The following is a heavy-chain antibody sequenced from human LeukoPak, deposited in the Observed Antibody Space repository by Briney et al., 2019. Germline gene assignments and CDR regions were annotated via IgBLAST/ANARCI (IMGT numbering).Heavy chain of an antibody. CDR1: GGTFSSYA. Sequence: ASVKVSCKASGGTFSSYAISWVRQAPGQGLEWMGRIIPIFGTANYAQKFQGRVTITTDESPSTAYMELSSLRSEDTAVYYCARAQPNDFWSGSFDYWGQGTLVTVSS. D-gene: IGHD3-3*01. CDR3: ARAQPNDFWSGSFDY. CDR2: IIPIFGTA. J-gene: IGHJ4*02. V-gene: IGHV1-69*05.